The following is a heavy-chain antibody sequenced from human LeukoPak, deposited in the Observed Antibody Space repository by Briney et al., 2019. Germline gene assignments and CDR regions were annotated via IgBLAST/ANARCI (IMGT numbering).Heavy chain of an antibody. CDR2: IKSKSDGGTI. J-gene: IGHJ4*02. V-gene: IGHV3-15*01. CDR1: GFTFSDAW. Sequence: LGGSLRHSCVGSGFTFSDAWMSWVRQAPGKGLEWVGRIKSKSDGGTIDYAAPVKGRFTISRDDSRNTLYLQMNSLKTEDTAVYYCTTRRQDGWWGQGTLVTVS. CDR3: TTRRQDGW. D-gene: IGHD2-15*01.